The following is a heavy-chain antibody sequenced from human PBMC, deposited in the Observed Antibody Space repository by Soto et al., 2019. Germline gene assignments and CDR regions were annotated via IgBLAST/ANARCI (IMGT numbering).Heavy chain of an antibody. J-gene: IGHJ6*02. CDR1: GFTFSSYS. V-gene: IGHV3-48*02. CDR3: ATYYDEVYYYGMDD. Sequence: EVLLVESGGGLVQPGGSLRLSCTASGFTFSSYSMNWVRQAPGKGLEWVSYISSHSSNTHYADSVKGRFTISRDNARNSLYLQMNSLRDEDSAVYFCATYYDEVYYYGMDDWGQGTTAIVSS. D-gene: IGHD3-3*01. CDR2: ISSHSSNT.